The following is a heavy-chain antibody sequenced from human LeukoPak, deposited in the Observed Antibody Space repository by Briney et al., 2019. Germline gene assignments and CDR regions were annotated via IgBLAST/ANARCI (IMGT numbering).Heavy chain of an antibody. CDR2: ISSSSSTI. CDR3: ARIYGDYPRDYFDY. V-gene: IGHV3-48*04. Sequence: GGSLRLSCAASGFTFSSYSMNWVRQAPGKGLEWVSYISSSSSTIYYADSVKGRFTISRDNAKNSLYLQMNSLRAEDTAVYYCARIYGDYPRDYFDYWGQGILVTVSS. D-gene: IGHD4-17*01. J-gene: IGHJ4*02. CDR1: GFTFSSYS.